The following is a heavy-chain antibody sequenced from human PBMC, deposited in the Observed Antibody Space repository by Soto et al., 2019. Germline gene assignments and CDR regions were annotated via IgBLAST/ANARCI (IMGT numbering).Heavy chain of an antibody. J-gene: IGHJ4*02. CDR1: GGTFSSYT. V-gene: IGHV1-18*01. CDR2: ISAYNGNT. Sequence: GASVKVSCKASGGTFSSYTISWVRQAPGQGLEWMGWISAYNGNTNYAQKLQGRVTMTTDTSTSTAYMELRSLRSDDTAVYYCARGRRYGDLRGLPDYWGQGTLVTVSS. D-gene: IGHD4-17*01. CDR3: ARGRRYGDLRGLPDY.